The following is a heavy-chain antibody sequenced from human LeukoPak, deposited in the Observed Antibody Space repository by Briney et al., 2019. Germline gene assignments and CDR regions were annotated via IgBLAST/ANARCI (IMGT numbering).Heavy chain of an antibody. J-gene: IGHJ3*02. CDR2: IYDSGRT. V-gene: IGHV4-59*01. D-gene: IGHD4-17*01. Sequence: SETLSLTCTVSGGSISSYYWTWIRQPPGKGLEWIGYIYDSGRTNYNPSLKSRVTISVDTSRKQFSLKLSSVTAADTAVYYCARDLYGDYAFDIWGQGTLVTVSS. CDR3: ARDLYGDYAFDI. CDR1: GGSISSYY.